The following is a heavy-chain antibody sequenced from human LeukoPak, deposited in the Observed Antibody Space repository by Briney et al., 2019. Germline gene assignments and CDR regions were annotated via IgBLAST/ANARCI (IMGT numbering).Heavy chain of an antibody. CDR2: VRSGGTDK. CDR3: AKDRDDYGDDC. J-gene: IGHJ4*02. Sequence: GGSLRLSCAASGFTFNNFGMHWIRQAPGKGLEWVALVRSGGTDKYYADSVKGRFTISRDNSKNMVYLQMNSLRVEDTAVYYWAKDRDDYGDDCWGQGILVTVST. V-gene: IGHV3-30*02. D-gene: IGHD4-17*01. CDR1: GFTFNNFG.